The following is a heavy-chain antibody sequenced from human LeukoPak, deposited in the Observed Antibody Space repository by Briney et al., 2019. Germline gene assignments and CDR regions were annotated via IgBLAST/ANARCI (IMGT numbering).Heavy chain of an antibody. CDR1: GGSISSGDYY. J-gene: IGHJ3*02. Sequence: SETLSLTCTVSGGSISSGDYYWGWIRQPPGKGLEWIGSIYYSGSTYYNPSLKSRVTISVDTSKNQFSLKLSSVTAAGTAVYYCAREIVVVINAPDAFDIWGQGTMVTVSS. CDR2: IYYSGST. D-gene: IGHD3-22*01. V-gene: IGHV4-39*07. CDR3: AREIVVVINAPDAFDI.